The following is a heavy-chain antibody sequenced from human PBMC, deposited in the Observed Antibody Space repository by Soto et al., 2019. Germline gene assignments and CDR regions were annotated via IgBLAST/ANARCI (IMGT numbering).Heavy chain of an antibody. Sequence: SETLSLTCTVSGGSISSYYWSWIRQPPGKGLEWIGYIYYSGSTNYNPSLKSRVTISVDTSKNQFSLKLSSVTAADTAVYYCAARIAAAGCLDYWGQGTLVTVSS. V-gene: IGHV4-59*01. D-gene: IGHD6-13*01. CDR3: AARIAAAGCLDY. CDR2: IYYSGST. J-gene: IGHJ4*02. CDR1: GGSISSYY.